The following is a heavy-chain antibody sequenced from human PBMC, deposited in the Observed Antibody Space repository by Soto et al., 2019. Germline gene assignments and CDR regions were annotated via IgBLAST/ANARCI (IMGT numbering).Heavy chain of an antibody. CDR2: ISGGLGSA. Sequence: PGGSLRLSCAVSGFTFNDYAMSWVRQAPGKGLEWVSTISGGLGSAYCAASVEGRFTISGDSSNNTLYLQMNSLRVEDTATYYCAKDSRLPGFGLLIHAFDMWGHGTMVTVSS. V-gene: IGHV3-23*01. D-gene: IGHD3-3*01. J-gene: IGHJ3*02. CDR3: AKDSRLPGFGLLIHAFDM. CDR1: GFTFNDYA.